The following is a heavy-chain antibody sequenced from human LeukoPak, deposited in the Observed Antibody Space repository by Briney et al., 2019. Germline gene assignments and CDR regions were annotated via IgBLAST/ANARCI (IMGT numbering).Heavy chain of an antibody. CDR1: GLNFRRSW. J-gene: IGHJ4*02. CDR3: SNWGDTWGLDF. D-gene: IGHD7-27*01. Sequence: PGGSLRLSCAASGLNFRRSWMTWVRQAPGRGLEWVANIKDDGSEKYYVDSVKGRFTISRDNAKNSLYLQMNSLGAEATAVYYCSNWGDTWGLDFWGQGILVSVSS. V-gene: IGHV3-7*01. CDR2: IKDDGSEK.